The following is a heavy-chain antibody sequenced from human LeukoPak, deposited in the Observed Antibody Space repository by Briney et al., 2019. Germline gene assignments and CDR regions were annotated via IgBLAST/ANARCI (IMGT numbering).Heavy chain of an antibody. CDR3: AGQASIAALLFDY. D-gene: IGHD6-6*01. Sequence: SETLSLTCTVSGGSISSYYWSWIRQPPGKGLEWIGYIYTSGSTNYNPSLKSRVTISVDTSKNQFSLKLSSVTAADTAVYYCAGQASIAALLFDYWGQGTLVTVSS. J-gene: IGHJ4*02. CDR2: IYTSGST. CDR1: GGSISSYY. V-gene: IGHV4-4*09.